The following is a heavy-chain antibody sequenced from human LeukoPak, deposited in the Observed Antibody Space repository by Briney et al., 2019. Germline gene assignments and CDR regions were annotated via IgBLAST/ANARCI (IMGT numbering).Heavy chain of an antibody. Sequence: GGSLRLSCAASGFTFSSYWMSWVRQAPGKGLEWVANIKQDGSEKYYVDSVKGRFTISRDNAKNSLYLQMNSLRAEDTAVYYCARISDGSGSYAFDYWGQGTLVTVSS. J-gene: IGHJ4*02. CDR3: ARISDGSGSYAFDY. D-gene: IGHD3-10*01. CDR2: IKQDGSEK. V-gene: IGHV3-7*01. CDR1: GFTFSSYW.